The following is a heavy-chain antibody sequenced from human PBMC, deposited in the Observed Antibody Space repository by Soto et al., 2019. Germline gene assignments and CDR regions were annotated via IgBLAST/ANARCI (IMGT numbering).Heavy chain of an antibody. Sequence: PGGSLRLSCAAPGFTFSSYGMHWVRQAPGKGLEWVAVIWYDGSNKYYADSVKGRFTISRDNSKNTLYLQMNSLRAEDTAVYYCARDVGSSGYYLDYWGQGTLVTVSS. V-gene: IGHV3-33*01. J-gene: IGHJ4*02. CDR3: ARDVGSSGYYLDY. D-gene: IGHD3-22*01. CDR2: IWYDGSNK. CDR1: GFTFSSYG.